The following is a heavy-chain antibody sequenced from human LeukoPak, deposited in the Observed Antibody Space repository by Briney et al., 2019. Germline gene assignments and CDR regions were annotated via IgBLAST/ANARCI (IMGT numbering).Heavy chain of an antibody. CDR2: ISYDGSNK. D-gene: IGHD3-22*01. J-gene: IGHJ4*02. V-gene: IGHV3-30*03. Sequence: GGSLRLSCAASGFTFSSYGMHWVRQAPGKGLEWVAVISYDGSNKYYADSVKGRFTISRDNAKNSLYLQMNSLRAEDTAVYYCARDFHRRLYDSSGYYLYWGQGTLVTVSS. CDR1: GFTFSSYG. CDR3: ARDFHRRLYDSSGYYLY.